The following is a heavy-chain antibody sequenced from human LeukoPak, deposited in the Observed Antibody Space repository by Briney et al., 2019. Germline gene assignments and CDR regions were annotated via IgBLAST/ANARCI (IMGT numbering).Heavy chain of an antibody. V-gene: IGHV4-34*01. Sequence: SETLSLTCAVYGGSFSGYYWSWIRQPPGKGLEWIGEINHSGSTNYNPSLKSRVTMSVDTSKNQFSLKLSSVTAADTAVYYCARGRGGYLDYWGQGTLVTVSS. J-gene: IGHJ4*02. D-gene: IGHD2-15*01. CDR2: INHSGST. CDR3: ARGRGGYLDY. CDR1: GGSFSGYY.